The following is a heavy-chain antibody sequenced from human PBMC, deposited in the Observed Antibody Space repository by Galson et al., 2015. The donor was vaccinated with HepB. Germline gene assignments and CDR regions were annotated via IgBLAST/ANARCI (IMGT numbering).Heavy chain of an antibody. CDR2: ISFDGTSK. D-gene: IGHD3-22*01. CDR1: GFTFRDYA. Sequence: SLSLSCAVSGFTFRDYAMHWVRQAPGTGPEWVTSISFDGTSKYCVNSVKGRFTISRDNSNNTLYLQMNSLRTEDTALYYCARDPHEGSGYNYGPNLDFWGQGTLVTVS. V-gene: IGHV3-30*04. CDR3: ARDPHEGSGYNYGPNLDF. J-gene: IGHJ4*02.